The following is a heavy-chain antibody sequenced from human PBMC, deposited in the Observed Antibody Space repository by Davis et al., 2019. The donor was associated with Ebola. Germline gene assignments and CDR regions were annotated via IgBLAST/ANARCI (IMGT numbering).Heavy chain of an antibody. CDR1: GFTFSNYW. CDR3: AKEKGSSWYWGIRY. V-gene: IGHV3-74*01. Sequence: HTGGSLGLSCAASGFTFSNYWMHWVRQAPGKGLVWVSRINRDESGTTYADSVKGRFTISRDNSKNTLYLQMNSLRAEDTAVYYCAKEKGSSWYWGIRYWGQGTLVTVSS. D-gene: IGHD6-13*01. CDR2: INRDESGT. J-gene: IGHJ4*02.